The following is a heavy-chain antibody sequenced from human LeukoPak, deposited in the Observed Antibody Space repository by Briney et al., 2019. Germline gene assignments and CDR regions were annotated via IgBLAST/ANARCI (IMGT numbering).Heavy chain of an antibody. CDR1: GYTLTGYY. J-gene: IGHJ4*02. D-gene: IGHD6-13*01. V-gene: IGHV1-2*04. Sequence: ASVKVSCKASGYTLTGYYMHWVRQAPGQGLEWMGWINPNSGGTNYAQKFQGWVTMTRDTSISTAYMELSRLRSDDTAVYYCARARGPAAVAAAATLPDYWGQGTLVTVSS. CDR2: INPNSGGT. CDR3: ARARGPAAVAAAATLPDY.